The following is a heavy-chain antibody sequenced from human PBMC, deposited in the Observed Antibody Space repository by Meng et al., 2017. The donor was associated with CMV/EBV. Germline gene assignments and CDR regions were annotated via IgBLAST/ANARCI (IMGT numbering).Heavy chain of an antibody. CDR1: GGSFSGYY. V-gene: IGHV4-34*01. CDR2: INHSGST. Sequence: SETLSLTCAVYGGSFSGYYWSWIRQPPGKGLEWIGEINHSGSTNYNPSLKSRVTTSVDTSKNQFSLKLSSVTAADTAVYYCARGFGARDYWGQGTLVTVSS. D-gene: IGHD3-16*01. CDR3: ARGFGARDY. J-gene: IGHJ4*02.